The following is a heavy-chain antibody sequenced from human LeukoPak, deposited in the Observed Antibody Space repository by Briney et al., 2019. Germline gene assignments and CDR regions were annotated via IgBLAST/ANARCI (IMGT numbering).Heavy chain of an antibody. D-gene: IGHD2-15*01. CDR2: ISSSGSTI. V-gene: IGHV3-48*03. CDR3: ARDLEPGYCSGGSCYSGFDY. CDR1: GFTFSSYE. Sequence: PGGSLRLSCAASGFTFSSYEMNWVRQAPGKGLEWASYISSSGSTIYYADSVKGRFTISRDNAKNSLYLQMNSLRAEDTAVYYCARDLEPGYCSGGSCYSGFDYWGQGTLVTVSS. J-gene: IGHJ4*02.